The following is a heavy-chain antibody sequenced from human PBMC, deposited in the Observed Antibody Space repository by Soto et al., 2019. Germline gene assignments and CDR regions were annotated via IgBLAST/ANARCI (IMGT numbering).Heavy chain of an antibody. CDR2: IIPIFGTA. CDR3: ASPRGGIRSIWFDP. J-gene: IGHJ5*02. Sequence: SVKVSCKASGGTFSSYAISWVRQAPGQGLEWMGGIIPIFGTANYAQKFQGRVTITADESTSTAYMELSSLRSEDTAVYYCASPRGGIRSIWFDPWGQGTLVTVSS. CDR1: GGTFSSYA. V-gene: IGHV1-69*13. D-gene: IGHD3-10*01.